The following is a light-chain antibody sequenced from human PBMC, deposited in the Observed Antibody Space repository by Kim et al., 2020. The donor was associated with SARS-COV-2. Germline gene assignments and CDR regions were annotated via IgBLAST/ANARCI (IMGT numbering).Light chain of an antibody. Sequence: GQSVTISCTGTSGDVGYYNYVSVYQHHPGKATKLMIYEVSKRPSGVPDRFSGSKSGNTASLTVSGLQAEDEADYYCSSYAGSPRVVFGGGTQLTVL. CDR3: SSYAGSPRVV. CDR1: SGDVGYYNY. CDR2: EVS. V-gene: IGLV2-8*01. J-gene: IGLJ2*01.